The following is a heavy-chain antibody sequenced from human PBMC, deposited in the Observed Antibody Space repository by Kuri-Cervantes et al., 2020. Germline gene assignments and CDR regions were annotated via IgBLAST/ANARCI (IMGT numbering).Heavy chain of an antibody. V-gene: IGHV4-38-2*01. D-gene: IGHD4/OR15-4a*01. CDR3: ARGRVDYPVPRRSWFDP. CDR2: IYHGGTT. Sequence: ESLKISCAVSGYSISSGYYWGWIRQAPGKGLEWIGSIYHGGTTYYNPPLKSRVTISVDTSKNQFSLNLSSVTAADTAVYYCARGRVDYPVPRRSWFDPWGQGTLVTVSS. CDR1: GYSISSGYY. J-gene: IGHJ5*02.